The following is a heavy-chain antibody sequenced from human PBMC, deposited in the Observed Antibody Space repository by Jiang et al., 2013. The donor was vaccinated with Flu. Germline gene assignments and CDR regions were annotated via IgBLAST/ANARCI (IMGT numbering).Heavy chain of an antibody. J-gene: IGHJ4*02. V-gene: IGHV2-5*01. Sequence: KPTQTLTLTCTFSGFSLSTSAVGVGWFRQPPGKALEWLALIYWTDVKTYSPSLKSRLTITKDTSKNQVVLTMTNMDPVDTATYYCAHRKCLIPVAGREYYFDYWGQGILVTVSS. D-gene: IGHD6-19*01. CDR2: IYWTDVK. CDR1: GFSLSTSAVG. CDR3: AHRKCLIPVAGREYYFDY.